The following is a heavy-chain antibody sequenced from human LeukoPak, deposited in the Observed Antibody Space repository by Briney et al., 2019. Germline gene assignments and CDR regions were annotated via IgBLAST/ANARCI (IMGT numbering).Heavy chain of an antibody. CDR1: EFTFGKYW. D-gene: IGHD3-3*01. J-gene: IGHJ4*02. V-gene: IGHV3-7*03. Sequence: GGSLRLSCVASEFTFGKYWMSWVRQAPGKGLEWVANIKLDGSEKNYVDSVKGRFTISRDNTKNSLYLQMNSLRAEDTAVFYCARDQYDTWSRRGNFDSWGQGTLVIVSS. CDR3: ARDQYDTWSRRGNFDS. CDR2: IKLDGSEK.